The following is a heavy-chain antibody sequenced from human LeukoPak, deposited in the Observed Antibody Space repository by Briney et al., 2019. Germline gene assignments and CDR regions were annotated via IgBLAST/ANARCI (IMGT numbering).Heavy chain of an antibody. D-gene: IGHD4-11*01. Sequence: ASVKVSCKGSGYSFTSYWIGWVRQMPGKGLEWMGIIYPGDSDTRHSPSFQGQVTISADKSISTAYLQWSSLKASDTAMYYCARLLSYSNYAVGAFDIWGQGTMVTVSS. CDR2: IYPGDSDT. CDR1: GYSFTSYW. V-gene: IGHV5-51*01. CDR3: ARLLSYSNYAVGAFDI. J-gene: IGHJ3*02.